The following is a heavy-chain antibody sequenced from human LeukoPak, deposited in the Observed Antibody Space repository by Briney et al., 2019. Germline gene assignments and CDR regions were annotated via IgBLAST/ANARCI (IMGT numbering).Heavy chain of an antibody. V-gene: IGHV1-18*01. CDR1: GYTFTSYG. J-gene: IGHJ4*02. Sequence: GAAVKESCKASGYTFTSYGISWVRQPPGQGLEWMGWISAYNGNTNYAQKLPGRVTMTTDTSTSTAYMELRSLRSDDTAVYYCARDYVGAPFDYWGQGHVVPVSS. CDR2: ISAYNGNT. D-gene: IGHD3-16*01. CDR3: ARDYVGAPFDY.